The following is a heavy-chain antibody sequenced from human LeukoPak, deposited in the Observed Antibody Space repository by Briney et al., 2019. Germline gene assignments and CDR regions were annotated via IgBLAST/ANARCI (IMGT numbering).Heavy chain of an antibody. V-gene: IGHV3-21*01. CDR1: GFTFSSYS. J-gene: IGHJ4*02. Sequence: AGGSLRLSCAASGFTFSSYSMNWVRQAPGKGLEWVSSISSSSSYIYYADSVKGRFTISRDNAKNSLYLQMNSLRAEDTAVYYCARTTPRGNYVPDYWGQGTLVTVSS. CDR3: ARTTPRGNYVPDY. CDR2: ISSSSSYI. D-gene: IGHD4-11*01.